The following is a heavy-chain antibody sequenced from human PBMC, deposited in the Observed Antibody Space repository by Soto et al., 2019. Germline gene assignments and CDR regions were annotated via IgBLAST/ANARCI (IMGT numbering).Heavy chain of an antibody. V-gene: IGHV3-9*01. CDR3: AKDYSAAGTSDYYYYGMDV. CDR2: ISWNSGSI. CDR1: GCTFDDYA. D-gene: IGHD6-13*01. J-gene: IGHJ6*02. Sequence: SRRVACTASGCTFDDYAMHWVRQAPGKGLEWVSGISWNSGSIGYADSVKGRFTISRDNAKNSLYLQMNSLRAEDTALYYCAKDYSAAGTSDYYYYGMDVWGQGTTVTVSS.